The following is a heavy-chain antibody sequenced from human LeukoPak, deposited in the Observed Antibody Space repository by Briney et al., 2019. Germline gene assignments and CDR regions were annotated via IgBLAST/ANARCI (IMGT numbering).Heavy chain of an antibody. Sequence: GGSLRLSCAASGFNFNTYTMNWVRQAPGKGLEWVSSISSDSSYIYYADAVHGRFTVSRDNAKYSLYLQMDSLRAEDTAVYYCVRGSYGAYDYWGQGSLVTVSS. D-gene: IGHD4-17*01. V-gene: IGHV3-21*01. CDR1: GFNFNTYT. CDR3: VRGSYGAYDY. J-gene: IGHJ4*02. CDR2: ISSDSSYI.